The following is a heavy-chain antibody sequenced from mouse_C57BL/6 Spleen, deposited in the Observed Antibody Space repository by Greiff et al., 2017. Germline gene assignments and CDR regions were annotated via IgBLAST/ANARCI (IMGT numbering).Heavy chain of an antibody. CDR2: INPNNGGT. CDR3: ALLYYDYDGDAMDY. V-gene: IGHV1-22*01. J-gene: IGHJ4*01. Sequence: DVQLQESGPELVKPGASVKMSCKASGYTFTDYNMHWVKQSHGKSLEWIGYINPNNGGTSYNQKFKGKATLTVNKSSSTAYMELRSLTSEDSAVYYCALLYYDYDGDAMDYWGQGTSVTVSS. D-gene: IGHD2-4*01. CDR1: GYTFTDYN.